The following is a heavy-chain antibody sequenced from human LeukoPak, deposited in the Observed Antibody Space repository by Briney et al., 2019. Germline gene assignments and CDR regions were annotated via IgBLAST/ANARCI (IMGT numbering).Heavy chain of an antibody. CDR1: GFTFSDYY. Sequence: GGSLRLSCAASGFTFSDYYMSWIRQAPGKGLEWVSYISSSGSTIYYADSVKGRFTISRDNAKNSLYLQMNGLRAEDTAVYYCARVNGNYDSSGTFDYWGQGTLVTVSS. J-gene: IGHJ4*02. D-gene: IGHD3-22*01. V-gene: IGHV3-11*01. CDR2: ISSSGSTI. CDR3: ARVNGNYDSSGTFDY.